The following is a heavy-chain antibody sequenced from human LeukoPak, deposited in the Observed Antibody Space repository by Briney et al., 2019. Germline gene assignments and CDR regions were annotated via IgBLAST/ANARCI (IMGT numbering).Heavy chain of an antibody. CDR2: IYCSGST. V-gene: IGHV4-59*01. Sequence: SETLSLTCTVSDGSIRSYYWSWIRQPPGKGLEWIGYIYCSGSTNYNPSLKSRVTISVDTSENQFSLKLSSVTAADTAVYYCARGYSSSSSSYYYYYYMDVWGKGTTVTVSS. D-gene: IGHD6-6*01. CDR3: ARGYSSSSSSYYYYYYMDV. J-gene: IGHJ6*03. CDR1: DGSIRSYY.